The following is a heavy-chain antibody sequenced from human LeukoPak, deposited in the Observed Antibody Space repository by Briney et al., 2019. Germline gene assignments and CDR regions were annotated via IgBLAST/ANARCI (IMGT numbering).Heavy chain of an antibody. J-gene: IGHJ4*02. CDR1: GFTFSSYG. D-gene: IGHD3-16*01. CDR2: ISYDGSNK. V-gene: IGHV3-30*03. Sequence: GGSLRLSCAASGFTFSSYGMHWVRQAPGKGLEWVAVISYDGSNKYYADSVKGRFTISRDNSKNTLYLQMNSLRAEDTAVYYCTRGAGWLIDYWGQGILVTVSS. CDR3: TRGAGWLIDY.